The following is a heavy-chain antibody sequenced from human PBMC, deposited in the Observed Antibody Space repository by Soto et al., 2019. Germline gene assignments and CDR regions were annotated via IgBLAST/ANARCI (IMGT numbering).Heavy chain of an antibody. J-gene: IGHJ4*02. CDR1: GFTFSGSA. Sequence: HPGGSLRLSCAASGFTFSGSAMHWVRQASGKGLEWVGRIRSKANSYATAYAASVKGRFTISRDDSKNTAYLQMNSLKTEDTAVYYCTRLPVGNDIDYWGQGTLVTVSS. D-gene: IGHD3-22*01. V-gene: IGHV3-73*01. CDR2: IRSKANSYAT. CDR3: TRLPVGNDIDY.